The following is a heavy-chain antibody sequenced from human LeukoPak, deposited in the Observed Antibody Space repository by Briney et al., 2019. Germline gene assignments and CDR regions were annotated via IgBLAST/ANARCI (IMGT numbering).Heavy chain of an antibody. CDR2: IYYSGST. Sequence: SETLSLTCTVSGYSISSSYYWSWIRQPPGKGLEWIGYIYYSGSTNYNPSLKSRVTMSVDTSKNQFSLKLSSVIAADTAVYYCARDRYGGAKSPHAFDIWGQGTMVTVSS. V-gene: IGHV4-61*01. CDR1: GYSISSSYY. CDR3: ARDRYGGAKSPHAFDI. D-gene: IGHD3-16*02. J-gene: IGHJ3*02.